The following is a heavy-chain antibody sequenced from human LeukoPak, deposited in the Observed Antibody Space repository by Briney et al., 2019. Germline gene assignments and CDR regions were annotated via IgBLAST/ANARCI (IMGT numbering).Heavy chain of an antibody. J-gene: IGHJ5*02. CDR2: IYHSGST. V-gene: IGHV4-39*01. Sequence: SETLSLTCTVSEDSISSSNYYWGWIRQPPGKGLEWIGSIYHSGSTYYNPSLTSRLSISVDKSKNQFSLKLSSVTAADTAVYYCARGARYYGSGSYRITNWFDPWGQGTLVTVSS. D-gene: IGHD3-10*01. CDR3: ARGARYYGSGSYRITNWFDP. CDR1: EDSISSSNYY.